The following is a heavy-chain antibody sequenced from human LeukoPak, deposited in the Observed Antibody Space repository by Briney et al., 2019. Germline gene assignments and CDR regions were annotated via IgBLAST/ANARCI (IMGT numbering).Heavy chain of an antibody. J-gene: IGHJ4*02. D-gene: IGHD3-22*01. CDR1: GYTFTSYY. V-gene: IGHV1-46*01. CDR3: AREAGSRFYDSFFDY. Sequence: GASVKVSCKASGYTFTSYYMHWVRQAPGQGLEWMGIINPSGGSTSYAQKFQGRVTMTRDTSISTAYMELSRLRSDDTAVYYCAREAGSRFYDSFFDYWGQGTLVTVSS. CDR2: INPSGGST.